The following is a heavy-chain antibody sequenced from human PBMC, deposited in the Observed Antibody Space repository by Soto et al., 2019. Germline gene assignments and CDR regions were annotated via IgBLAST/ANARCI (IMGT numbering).Heavy chain of an antibody. CDR2: ISYDGSNK. V-gene: IGHV3-30-3*01. CDR3: ARDPPRGSYKTFDY. CDR1: GFTFSSYA. Sequence: PWGSLRLSCAASGFTFSSYAMHWVRQAPGKGLEWVAVISYDGSNKYYADSVKGRFTISRDNSKNTLYLQMNSLRAEDTAVYYCARDPPRGSYKTFDYWGQGTLVTVSS. D-gene: IGHD1-26*01. J-gene: IGHJ4*02.